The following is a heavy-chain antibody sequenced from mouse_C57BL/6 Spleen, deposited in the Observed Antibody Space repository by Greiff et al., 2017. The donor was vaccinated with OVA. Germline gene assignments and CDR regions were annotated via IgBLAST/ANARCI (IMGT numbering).Heavy chain of an antibody. Sequence: EVQRVESGGGLVKPGGSLKLSCAASGFTFSSYAMSWVRQTPEKRLEWVATISDGGSYTYYPDNVKGRFTISRDNTKNHLYLQMSHLKSEDTAMYYCARLVHAMDYWGQGTSVTVSS. CDR2: ISDGGSYT. CDR3: ARLVHAMDY. V-gene: IGHV5-4*01. CDR1: GFTFSSYA. J-gene: IGHJ4*01.